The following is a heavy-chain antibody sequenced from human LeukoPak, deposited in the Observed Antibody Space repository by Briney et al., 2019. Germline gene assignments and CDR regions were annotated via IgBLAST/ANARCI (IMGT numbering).Heavy chain of an antibody. CDR1: GFTFSRYG. J-gene: IGHJ4*02. CDR3: AKFHQSYGDYDGFDY. V-gene: IGHV3-23*01. D-gene: IGHD4-17*01. CDR2: ISVSGGRT. Sequence: GGSLRLSRAASGFTFSRYGMSWVRQAPGKGLEWVSGISVSGGRTHYADSVKGRFSISRDNSKNTLYLQMNSLRVEDRAVYYCAKFHQSYGDYDGFDYWGQGTLVTVSS.